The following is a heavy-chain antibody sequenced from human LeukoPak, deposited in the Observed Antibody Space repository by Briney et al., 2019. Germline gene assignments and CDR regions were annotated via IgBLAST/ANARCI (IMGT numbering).Heavy chain of an antibody. V-gene: IGHV1-3*01. J-gene: IGHJ4*02. D-gene: IGHD6-19*01. Sequence: EASVKVSCKASGYTFNAYSIHWVRQAPGQRFEWMGWIDADNGDTAYSQNLQGRVTITRDTSARTVYMELTSLRSEDTAAYYCARGSTSDWPLDHWGQGTLHTISP. CDR1: GYTFNAYS. CDR2: IDADNGDT. CDR3: ARGSTSDWPLDH.